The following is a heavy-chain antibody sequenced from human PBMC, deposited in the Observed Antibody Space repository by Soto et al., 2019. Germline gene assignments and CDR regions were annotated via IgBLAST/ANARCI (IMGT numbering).Heavy chain of an antibody. J-gene: IGHJ4*02. CDR1: GFTFSDYY. CDR2: ITQSGHAT. V-gene: IGHV3-11*04. Sequence: QVQLVESGGDLVKPGGSLRLSCAASGFTFSDYYMSWIRQTPGKGLEWVSYITQSGHATQYADSVRGRFTISRDNNKNSRYLQMNSLRVEDTGVYSCARAIRGYGAYGGYLGQGALVTISS. CDR3: ARAIRGYGAYGGY. D-gene: IGHD5-12*01.